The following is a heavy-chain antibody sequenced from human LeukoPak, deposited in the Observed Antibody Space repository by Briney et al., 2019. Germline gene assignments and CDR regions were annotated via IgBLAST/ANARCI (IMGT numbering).Heavy chain of an antibody. CDR3: ARLYNYGFSY. Sequence: GGSLRLSCAASGFTFSSYAMSWVRQAPGKGLEWVSVIYSGVTMYYADSVKGRFTISRDNSKNTLHLQMNSLRAEDTAVYYCARLYNYGFSYWGQGTLVTVSS. D-gene: IGHD5-18*01. CDR2: IYSGVTM. CDR1: GFTFSSYA. J-gene: IGHJ4*02. V-gene: IGHV3-53*01.